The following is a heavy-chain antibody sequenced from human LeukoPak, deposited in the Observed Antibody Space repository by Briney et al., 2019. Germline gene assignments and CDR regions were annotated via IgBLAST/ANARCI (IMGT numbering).Heavy chain of an antibody. CDR1: KVTFSDYA. V-gene: IGHV3-23*01. D-gene: IGHD3/OR15-3a*01. CDR3: AKGTGIQHHHGITP. J-gene: IGHJ5*02. CDR2: ISGSGGNT. Sequence: AGSLRLSCAASKVTFSDYAMNWVRQAPGKGLEWVSGISGSGGNTYYAASVKGRFTITRDNSKNTLYLQMNSLRAEDTAPYYSAKGTGIQHHHGITPCGQGTQVTVS.